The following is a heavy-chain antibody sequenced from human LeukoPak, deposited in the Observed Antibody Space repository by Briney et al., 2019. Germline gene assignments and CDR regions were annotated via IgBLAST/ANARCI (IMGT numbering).Heavy chain of an antibody. CDR2: ISPGGGTT. V-gene: IGHV3-23*01. D-gene: IGHD3-3*01. CDR3: AKDLTYYDFWSGYGIDY. CDR1: GFTFSSYW. J-gene: IGHJ4*02. Sequence: PGGSLRLSCAASGFTFSSYWMSWVRQAPGRGLEWVSSISPGGGTTYYADSVKGRFTISRDNSKNTLYLQMNSLRAEDTAVYYCAKDLTYYDFWSGYGIDYWGQGTLVTVSS.